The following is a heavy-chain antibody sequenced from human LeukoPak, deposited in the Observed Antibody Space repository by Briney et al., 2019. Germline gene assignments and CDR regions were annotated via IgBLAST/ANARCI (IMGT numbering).Heavy chain of an antibody. V-gene: IGHV3-11*03. CDR2: IGSSSSYT. Sequence: PGGSLRLSCAASGFTFSDYYMSWIRQAPGKGLEWVSYIGSSSSYTNYADSVKGRFTISRDNAKNSLYLQMNSLRAEDTAVYYCARGIAAAGTIASEYYFDYWGQGTLVTVSS. CDR1: GFTFSDYY. CDR3: ARGIAAAGTIASEYYFDY. J-gene: IGHJ4*02. D-gene: IGHD6-13*01.